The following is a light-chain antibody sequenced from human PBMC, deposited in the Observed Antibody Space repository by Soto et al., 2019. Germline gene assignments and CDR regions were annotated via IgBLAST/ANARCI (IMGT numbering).Light chain of an antibody. CDR2: DAS. CDR1: QSISSW. CDR3: QQYNSYSGT. V-gene: IGKV1-5*01. Sequence: DIPMTQSPSTLSASVGDRVTITCRASQSISSWLAWYQQKPGKAPKLLIYDASSLESGVPSRFSGSGSWTEFTLTISSLQPDDFATYYCQQYNSYSGTFGQGTKLEIK. J-gene: IGKJ2*01.